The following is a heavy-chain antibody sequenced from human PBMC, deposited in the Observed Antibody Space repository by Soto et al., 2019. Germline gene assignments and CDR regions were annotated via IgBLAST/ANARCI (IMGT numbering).Heavy chain of an antibody. CDR1: GFTFGDYA. CDR3: TRVRDGYNHGPYYYGMDV. J-gene: IGHJ6*02. V-gene: IGHV3-49*03. CDR2: IRSKAYGGTI. Sequence: PGGSLRLSCTASGFTFGDYAMSWFRQAPGKGLEWVGFIRSKAYGGTIEYAASVKGRFTISRDDSKSIAYLQMNSLKTEDTAVYYCTRVRDGYNHGPYYYGMDVWGQGTTVTVSS. D-gene: IGHD5-12*01.